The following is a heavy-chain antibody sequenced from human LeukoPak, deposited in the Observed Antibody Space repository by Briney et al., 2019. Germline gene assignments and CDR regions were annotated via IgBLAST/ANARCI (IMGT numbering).Heavy chain of an antibody. Sequence: SETLSLTCTVSGGSISSSSYYWGWIRQPPGKGLEWIGSIYYSGSTYYNPSLKSRVTISVDTSKNQFSLKLSSVTAADTAVYYCAIQTYYYDSSGYYRDYWGQGTLVTVSS. CDR1: GGSISSSSYY. V-gene: IGHV4-39*01. D-gene: IGHD3-22*01. CDR2: IYYSGST. J-gene: IGHJ4*02. CDR3: AIQTYYYDSSGYYRDY.